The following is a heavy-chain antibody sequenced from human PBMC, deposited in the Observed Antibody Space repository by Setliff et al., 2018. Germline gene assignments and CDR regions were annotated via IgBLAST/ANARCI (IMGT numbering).Heavy chain of an antibody. V-gene: IGHV4-61*05. Sequence: PSETLSLTCTVSGGSISSTNHYWSWIRQPPGKGLEWIGDLSYSGSTKYNPSLKSRVTISVDTSKNQFSLKLSSVTAADTAVYYCARWKGFKRVTIFGVVTTAGAGGDNWFDPWGQGTLVTVSS. CDR3: ARWKGFKRVTIFGVVTTAGAGGDNWFDP. CDR2: LSYSGST. J-gene: IGHJ5*02. CDR1: GGSISSTNHY. D-gene: IGHD3-3*01.